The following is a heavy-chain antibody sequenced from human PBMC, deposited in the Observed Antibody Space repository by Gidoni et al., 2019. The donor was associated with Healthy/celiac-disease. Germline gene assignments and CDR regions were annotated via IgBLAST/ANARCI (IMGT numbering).Heavy chain of an antibody. J-gene: IGHJ6*02. Sequence: EVQLVESGGGLVQPGGSLRLSCAASGFTFSSYDMPWVRQATGKGLEWVSAIGTAGDTYYPGSVKGRVTISRENAKNSLYLQMNSLRAEDTAVYYCARVMVVAATPDYYYGMDVWGQGTTVTVSS. V-gene: IGHV3-13*01. CDR3: ARVMVVAATPDYYYGMDV. CDR1: GFTFSSYD. D-gene: IGHD2-15*01. CDR2: IGTAGDT.